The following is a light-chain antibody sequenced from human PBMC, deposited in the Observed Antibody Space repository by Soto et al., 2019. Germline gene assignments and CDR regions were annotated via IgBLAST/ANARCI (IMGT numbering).Light chain of an antibody. V-gene: IGKV1-5*03. CDR2: KAS. Sequence: DIQMTQSPSTLSASVGDRVTITCRASQSISPWLAWYQHKPGKAPKLLIYKASSLESGVPSRFSGSGSGTEFTLTISSLQPDDFATYYCQQYNSYSEWTFGRGTKVEIK. J-gene: IGKJ1*01. CDR3: QQYNSYSEWT. CDR1: QSISPW.